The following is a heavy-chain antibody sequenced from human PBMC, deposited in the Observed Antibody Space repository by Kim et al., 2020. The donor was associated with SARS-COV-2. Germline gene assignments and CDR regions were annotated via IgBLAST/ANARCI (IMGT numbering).Heavy chain of an antibody. D-gene: IGHD3-22*01. CDR1: GFTFSRDA. V-gene: IGHV3-23*01. CDR3: AIGYDSGFDY. CDR2: ITGSGGTT. Sequence: GGSLRLSCAASGFTFSRDAMSWVRQAPGKGLEWVSAITGSGGTTYYADSVKGRFTISRYNSKTMLYLQMTSLGAEDTAIYYCAIGYDSGFDYWGQGALVTVSS. J-gene: IGHJ4*02.